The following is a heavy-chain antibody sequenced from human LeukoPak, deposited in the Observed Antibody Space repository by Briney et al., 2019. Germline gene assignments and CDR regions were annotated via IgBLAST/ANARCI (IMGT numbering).Heavy chain of an antibody. CDR3: ARDPSCSSPSCSDY. D-gene: IGHD2-2*01. CDR2: ISSSSSYI. V-gene: IGHV3-21*01. CDR1: GFTFSSYS. Sequence: GGSLRLSCAASGFTFSSYSMNWVRQAPGKGLEWVSSISSSSSYIYYADSVKGRFPISRDNAQNSLYLQMNSLRAEDTAVYYCARDPSCSSPSCSDYWGQGTLVTVSS. J-gene: IGHJ4*02.